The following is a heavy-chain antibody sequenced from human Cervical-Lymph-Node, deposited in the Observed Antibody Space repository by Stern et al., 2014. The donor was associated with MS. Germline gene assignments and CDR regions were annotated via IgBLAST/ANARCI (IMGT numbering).Heavy chain of an antibody. Sequence: QVQLQQWGAGLLKPSETLSLTCAVYGGSFSGYYWSWIRQPPGKGLEWIGEINHSGSTNYNPSLKSRVTISVDTSKNQFSLKLSSVTAADTAVYYCARSGRKGYWFDPWGQGTLVTVSS. D-gene: IGHD3-10*01. J-gene: IGHJ5*02. V-gene: IGHV4-34*01. CDR3: ARSGRKGYWFDP. CDR2: INHSGST. CDR1: GGSFSGYY.